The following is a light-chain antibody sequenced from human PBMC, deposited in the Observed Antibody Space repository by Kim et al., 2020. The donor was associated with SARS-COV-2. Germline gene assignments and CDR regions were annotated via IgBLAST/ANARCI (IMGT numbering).Light chain of an antibody. J-gene: IGKJ2*01. CDR3: QQRYSTPYT. CDR2: AAS. Sequence: DIQMIQSPSSLSASVGDRVTITCRASQSIRSYLNWYQQKPGKAPKLLIYAASSLQSGVPSRFSGSGSGTDFTLTISSLQPEDVAAYYCQQRYSTPYTFGQGTKLEI. V-gene: IGKV1-39*01. CDR1: QSIRSY.